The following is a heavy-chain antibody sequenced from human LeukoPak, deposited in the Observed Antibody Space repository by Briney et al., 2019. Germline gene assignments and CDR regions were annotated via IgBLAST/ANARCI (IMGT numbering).Heavy chain of an antibody. J-gene: IGHJ4*02. Sequence: SESLSLTCAVYGVSFSGYYWGWIRQPPGKGLEWLGEINHSGSTNYNPSLKSGVTISVDTSKNQFSLKLSSVTAADTAVYYCARGDIAVAGKNFDYWGQGNLVTVSS. D-gene: IGHD6-19*01. CDR2: INHSGST. CDR3: ARGDIAVAGKNFDY. CDR1: GVSFSGYY. V-gene: IGHV4-34*01.